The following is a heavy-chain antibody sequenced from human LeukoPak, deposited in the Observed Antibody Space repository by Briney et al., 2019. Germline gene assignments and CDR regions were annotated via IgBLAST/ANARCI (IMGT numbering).Heavy chain of an antibody. CDR1: GGSISSSSYY. CDR3: ARHEDNWNYVRPLDY. J-gene: IGHJ4*02. Sequence: SETLSLTCTVSGGSISSSSYYWGWIRQPPGKGLEWIGSIYYSGSTYYNPSLKSRVTISVDTSKNQFSLKLSSVTAADTAVYYCARHEDNWNYVRPLDYWGQGTLVTVSS. D-gene: IGHD1-7*01. V-gene: IGHV4-39*01. CDR2: IYYSGST.